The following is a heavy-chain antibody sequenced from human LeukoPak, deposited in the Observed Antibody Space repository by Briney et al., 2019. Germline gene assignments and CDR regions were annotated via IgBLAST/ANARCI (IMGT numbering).Heavy chain of an antibody. J-gene: IGHJ4*02. V-gene: IGHV4-61*08. CDR1: GGSISSNDYY. CDR3: ARVKYSGYNDY. D-gene: IGHD5-12*01. Sequence: PSETLSLTCTVSGGSISSNDYYWGWIRQPPGKGLEYIGYIYYSGSTNYNPSLKSRVTISVDTSKNQFSLKLSSVTAADTAVYYCARVKYSGYNDYWGQGTLVTVSS. CDR2: IYYSGST.